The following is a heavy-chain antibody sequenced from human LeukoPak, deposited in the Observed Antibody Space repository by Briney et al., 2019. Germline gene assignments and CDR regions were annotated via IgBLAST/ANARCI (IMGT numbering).Heavy chain of an antibody. CDR1: VGTFTSYA. J-gene: IGHJ4*02. Sequence: GASVKVSFKASVGTFTSYAISWGRQAPGQGLEWMGGIFPIFGTANYAQTFQVSVAITAVESTSTAFIELSTLRSEATAVYYCASRPEDEWYFDYWGQGTLVTVSS. D-gene: IGHD3-3*01. V-gene: IGHV1-69*01. CDR2: IFPIFGTA. CDR3: ASRPEDEWYFDY.